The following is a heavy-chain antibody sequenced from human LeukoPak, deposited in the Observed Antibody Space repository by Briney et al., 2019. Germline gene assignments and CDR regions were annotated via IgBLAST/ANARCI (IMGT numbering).Heavy chain of an antibody. J-gene: IGHJ6*03. CDR2: INAGNGNT. CDR1: GYTFTSYA. V-gene: IGHV1-3*01. D-gene: IGHD3-22*01. CDR3: ARSYDSSGYPDYYYYYMDV. Sequence: ASVKVSCKASGYTFTSYAMHWVRQAPGQRLEWMGWINAGNGNTKYSQKFQGRVTITRDTSTSTAYMELRSLRSDDTAVYYCARSYDSSGYPDYYYYYMDVWGKGTTVTVSS.